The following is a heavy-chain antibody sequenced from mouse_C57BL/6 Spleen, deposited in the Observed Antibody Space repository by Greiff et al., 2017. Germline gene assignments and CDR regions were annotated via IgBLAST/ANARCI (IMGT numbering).Heavy chain of an antibody. J-gene: IGHJ1*03. CDR3: AIGDYAWYFDV. Sequence: EVKLQESGGGLVKPGGSLKLSCAASGFTFSDYGMHWVRQAPEKGLEWVAYISSGSSTIYYADTVKGRFTISRDNAKNTLFLQMTSLRSEDTAMYYCAIGDYAWYFDVWGTGTTVTVSS. V-gene: IGHV5-17*01. D-gene: IGHD2-4*01. CDR2: ISSGSSTI. CDR1: GFTFSDYG.